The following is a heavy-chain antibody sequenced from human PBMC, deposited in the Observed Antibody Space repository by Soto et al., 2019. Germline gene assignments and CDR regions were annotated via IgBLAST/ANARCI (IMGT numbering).Heavy chain of an antibody. CDR2: IYSSGST. D-gene: IGHD6-25*01. V-gene: IGHV4-59*01. CDR1: GGSISSYY. Sequence: QVQLQESGPGLVKPSETLSLTCTVSGGSISSYYWSWIRQPPGKGLGWIGYIYSSGSTNYNPSLKSRVTISVDTSKNQFSLKLSSVTAADTAVYYCARPHGGSSGWDNWFDPWGQGTLVTVSS. J-gene: IGHJ5*02. CDR3: ARPHGGSSGWDNWFDP.